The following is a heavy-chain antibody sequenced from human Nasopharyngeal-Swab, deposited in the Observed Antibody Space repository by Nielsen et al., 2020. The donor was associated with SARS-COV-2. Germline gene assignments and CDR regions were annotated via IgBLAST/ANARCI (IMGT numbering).Heavy chain of an antibody. CDR3: ARAGGGYGDEIYYYYGMDV. CDR2: MNPTSGNT. D-gene: IGHD4-17*01. Sequence: ASVQVSCKASGYTFTSYDINWVRQATGQGLEWMGWMNPTSGNTGYAQKFQGRVTMTRNTSISTAYMELSSLRSEDTAVYYCARAGGGYGDEIYYYYGMDVWGQGTTVTVSS. CDR1: GYTFTSYD. J-gene: IGHJ6*02. V-gene: IGHV1-8*01.